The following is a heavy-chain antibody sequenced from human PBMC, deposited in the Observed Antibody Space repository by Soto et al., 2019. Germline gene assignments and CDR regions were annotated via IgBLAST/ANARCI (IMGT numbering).Heavy chain of an antibody. Sequence: ASVKVSCKVLGYTVNDLSIHWVRQAPGKGLEWVGGFDPEHGEAVYAQKFQGRVTMTEETSTDTAYMELSNLRSEDTAIYYCVKGFSWGRYYYHYGMAVWGQGTTVPGAS. V-gene: IGHV1-24*01. CDR3: VKGFSWGRYYYHYGMAV. CDR2: FDPEHGEA. D-gene: IGHD3-16*01. J-gene: IGHJ6*02. CDR1: GYTVNDLS.